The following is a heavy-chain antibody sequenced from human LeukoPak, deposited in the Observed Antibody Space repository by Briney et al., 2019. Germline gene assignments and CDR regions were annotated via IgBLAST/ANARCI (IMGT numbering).Heavy chain of an antibody. CDR2: INHSGST. D-gene: IGHD3-10*01. Sequence: SETLSLTCAVYGGSFSGYYWSWIRQPPGKGLEWIGEINHSGSTNYNPSLKSRVTISVDTSKNQFSLRLQSVTAADTAVYYCASLRYGSGSQGALDYGSDYWGQGTLVTVSS. V-gene: IGHV4-34*01. CDR3: ASLRYGSGSQGALDYGSDY. J-gene: IGHJ4*02. CDR1: GGSFSGYY.